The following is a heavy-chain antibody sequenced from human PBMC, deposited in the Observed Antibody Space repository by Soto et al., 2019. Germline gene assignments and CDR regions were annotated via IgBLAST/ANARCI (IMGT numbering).Heavy chain of an antibody. V-gene: IGHV3-30*18. CDR1: GFTFSSYG. Sequence: QVQLVEPGGGVVQPGRSLRLSCAASGFTFSSYGMHWVRQAPGKGLEWVAVISYDGSNKYYADSVKGRFTISRDNSKNTLYLQMNSLRAEDTAVYYCAKAVGATTDWFDPWGQGTLVTVSS. J-gene: IGHJ5*02. CDR3: AKAVGATTDWFDP. CDR2: ISYDGSNK. D-gene: IGHD1-26*01.